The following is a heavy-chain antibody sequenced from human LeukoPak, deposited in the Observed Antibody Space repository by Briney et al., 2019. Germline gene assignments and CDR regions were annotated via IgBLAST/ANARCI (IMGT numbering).Heavy chain of an antibody. CDR1: GYTFTSYD. CDR2: MNPNSGNT. CDR3: ARTDTAKWDAFDI. V-gene: IGHV1-8*01. D-gene: IGHD5-18*01. J-gene: IGHJ3*02. Sequence: ASVKVSCKASGYTFTSYDINWVRQATGQGLEWMGWMNPNSGNTGYAQKFQGRVTMTRNTSISTAYMELSSLRSEDTAVYYCARTDTAKWDAFDIWGQGTMVTVSS.